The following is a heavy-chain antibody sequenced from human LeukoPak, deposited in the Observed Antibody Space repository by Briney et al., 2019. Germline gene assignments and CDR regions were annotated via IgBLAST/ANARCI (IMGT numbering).Heavy chain of an antibody. CDR3: ARGGYNWNDVSNWFDP. CDR2: IIPILGIA. J-gene: IGHJ5*02. Sequence: SVKVSCKASGGTFSSYAISWVRQAPGQGLEGMGRIIPILGIANYAQKFQGRVTITADKSTSTAYMELSSLRSEDTAVYYCARGGYNWNDVSNWFDPWGQGTLVTVSS. CDR1: GGTFSSYA. D-gene: IGHD1-20*01. V-gene: IGHV1-69*04.